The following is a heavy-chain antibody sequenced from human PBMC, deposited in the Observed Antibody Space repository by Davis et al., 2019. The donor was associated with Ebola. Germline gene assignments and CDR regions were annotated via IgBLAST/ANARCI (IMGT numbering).Heavy chain of an antibody. D-gene: IGHD1-26*01. V-gene: IGHV5-51*01. CDR3: ARQGGGSGRLTSFDY. Sequence: GESLKISCKGSGYSFTNYWIAWVRQMPGKGPEWMGNIYPGDSDARYSPSFQGQVTLSADKSFATAYLQWRSLKASDTAMYYCARQGGGSGRLTSFDYWGRGTLVTVSS. CDR2: IYPGDSDA. J-gene: IGHJ4*02. CDR1: GYSFTNYW.